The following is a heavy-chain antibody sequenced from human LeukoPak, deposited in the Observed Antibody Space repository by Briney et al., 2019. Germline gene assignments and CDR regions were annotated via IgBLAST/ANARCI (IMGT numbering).Heavy chain of an antibody. D-gene: IGHD3-3*01. CDR2: ISSSSSTI. CDR3: ARDKTDYDFWSGSF. V-gene: IGHV3-48*01. J-gene: IGHJ3*01. CDR1: GFTFSSYS. Sequence: GGSLRLSCAASGFTFSSYSMNWVRQAPGKGLEWVSYISSSSSTIYYADSVKGRFTISRDNAKNSLYLQMNSLRAEDTAVYYCARDKTDYDFWSGSFWGQGTMVTVSS.